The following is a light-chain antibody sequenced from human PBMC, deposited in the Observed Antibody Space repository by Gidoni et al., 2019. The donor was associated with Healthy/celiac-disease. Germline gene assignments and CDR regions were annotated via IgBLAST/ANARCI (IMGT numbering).Light chain of an antibody. CDR3: QQYGSSPAT. Sequence: EIVLTQSPGPLSLSPGERATLSSRASQSVSSSYLAWYPQNTGQAPRLRLYCASSRATGIPVRFSGSGSGTDFTLTIRRLAPEDFAVYYCQQYGSSPATFGQGTKVEIK. J-gene: IGKJ1*01. V-gene: IGKV3-20*01. CDR2: CAS. CDR1: QSVSSSY.